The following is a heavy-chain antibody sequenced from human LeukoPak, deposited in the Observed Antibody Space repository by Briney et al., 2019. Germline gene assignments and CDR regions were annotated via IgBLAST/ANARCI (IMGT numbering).Heavy chain of an antibody. V-gene: IGHV4-61*02. Sequence: SQTLSLTCTVSGGSISSGSYYWGWIRQPAGKGLEWIGRIYTSGSTNYNPSLKSRVTISVDTSKNQFSLKLSSVTAADTAVYYCAIQATPAEVYGMDVWGQGTTVTVSS. CDR2: IYTSGST. CDR3: AIQATPAEVYGMDV. J-gene: IGHJ6*02. CDR1: GGSISSGSYY.